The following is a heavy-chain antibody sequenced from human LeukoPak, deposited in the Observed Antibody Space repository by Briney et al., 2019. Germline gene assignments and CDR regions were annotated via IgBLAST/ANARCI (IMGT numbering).Heavy chain of an antibody. Sequence: HSGGSLRLSCAASGFTFDDYAMHWVRQAPGKGLEWVSLISWDGASTYYADSVKGRFSISRDNSRNSLYLQMNSLRAEDTALYYCAKAMSIGAPHPSGLDYWGQGTLVTVSS. CDR3: AKAMSIGAPHPSGLDY. D-gene: IGHD6-6*01. CDR2: ISWDGAST. V-gene: IGHV3-43D*03. CDR1: GFTFDDYA. J-gene: IGHJ4*02.